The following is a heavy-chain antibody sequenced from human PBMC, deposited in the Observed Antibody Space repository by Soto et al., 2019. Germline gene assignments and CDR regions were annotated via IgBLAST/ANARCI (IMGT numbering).Heavy chain of an antibody. D-gene: IGHD6-19*01. CDR3: DGGPGYSSGWGYYYYYGMDV. V-gene: IGHV3-48*02. CDR1: GFTFSSYS. CDR2: ISSSSSTI. Sequence: PGGSLRLSCAASGFTFSSYSMNWVRQAPGKGLEWVSYISSSSSTIYYADSVKGRFTISRDNAKNSLYLQMNSLRDEDTAVYYCDGGPGYSSGWGYYYYYGMDVWGKGTTVTVSS. J-gene: IGHJ6*04.